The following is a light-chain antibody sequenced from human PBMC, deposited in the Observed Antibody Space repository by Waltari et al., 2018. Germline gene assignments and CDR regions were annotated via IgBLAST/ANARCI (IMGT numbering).Light chain of an antibody. CDR1: SSDVGGYNY. CDR2: DVT. Sequence: QSALTQPRSVSGSPGQSVTIPCTGTSSDVGGYNYFSWYQQHPGKAPKLIIYDVTKRPSGVPDRFSGSKSGNTASLTISGLQAEDEADYYCCSYGGSYSFVVFGGGTKLTVL. J-gene: IGLJ2*01. CDR3: CSYGGSYSFVV. V-gene: IGLV2-11*01.